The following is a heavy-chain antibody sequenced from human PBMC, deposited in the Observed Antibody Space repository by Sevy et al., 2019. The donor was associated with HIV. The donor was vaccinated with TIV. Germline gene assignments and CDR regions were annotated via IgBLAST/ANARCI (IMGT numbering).Heavy chain of an antibody. CDR1: GYTFTDYY. CDR2: INPKTGGT. CDR3: ARVVEPAGIDPYYYGVDV. D-gene: IGHD2-2*02. V-gene: IGHV1-2*02. J-gene: IGHJ6*02. Sequence: ASVKVSCKASGYTFTDYYIHWVRQAPGQGLAWMGWINPKTGGTHYEQKFHGRVTMTRDTSISTAYMELSRLRSDDTAVYYCARVVEPAGIDPYYYGVDVWGPGATVTVSS.